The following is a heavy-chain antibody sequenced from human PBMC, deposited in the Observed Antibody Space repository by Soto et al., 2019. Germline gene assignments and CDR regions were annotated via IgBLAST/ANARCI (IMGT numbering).Heavy chain of an antibody. Sequence: QVQLQESGPGLVKPSETLSLTCTVSGGSISSYYWSWIRQPPGKGLEWIGYIYYSGSTNYNPPLKSRVXXSXDXXKNQFSLKLSSVTAADTAVYYCARGRGYSGSGLDYWGQGTLVTVSS. CDR1: GGSISSYY. CDR3: ARGRGYSGSGLDY. J-gene: IGHJ4*02. D-gene: IGHD3-10*01. CDR2: IYYSGST. V-gene: IGHV4-59*01.